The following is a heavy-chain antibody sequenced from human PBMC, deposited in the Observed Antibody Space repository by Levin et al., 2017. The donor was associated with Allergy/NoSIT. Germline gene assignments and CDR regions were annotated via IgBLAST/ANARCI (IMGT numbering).Heavy chain of an antibody. J-gene: IGHJ4*02. CDR1: GGSISSYY. CDR3: ARDSSGWGLVDY. Sequence: SETLSLTCTVSGGSISSYYWSWIRQPPGKGLEWIGYIYYSGSTNYNPSLKSRVTISVDTSKNQFSLKLSSVTAADTAVYYCARDSSGWGLVDYWGQGTLVTVSS. CDR2: IYYSGST. D-gene: IGHD6-19*01. V-gene: IGHV4-59*01.